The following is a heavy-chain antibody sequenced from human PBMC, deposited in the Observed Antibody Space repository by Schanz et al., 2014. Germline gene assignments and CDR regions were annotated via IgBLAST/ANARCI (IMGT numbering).Heavy chain of an antibody. CDR2: ISSSSSYK. D-gene: IGHD4-17*01. V-gene: IGHV3-11*06. CDR1: GFTFADYY. J-gene: IGHJ4*02. CDR3: ARDLYGDYEENYFDY. Sequence: QVQLLESGGGLFKPGGSLRLSCAGSGFTFADYYMTWIRQAPGKGLEWVSSISSSSSYKYYADSVKGRFTISRDNAKNSLYLQLNSLRAEDTAVYYCARDLYGDYEENYFDYWGQGTLVTVSS.